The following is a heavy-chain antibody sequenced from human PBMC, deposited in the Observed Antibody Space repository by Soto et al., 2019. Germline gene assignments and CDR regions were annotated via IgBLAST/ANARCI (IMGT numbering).Heavy chain of an antibody. Sequence: QVQLVQSGAEVKKPGSSVKVSCKASGGTFSSYAISWVRQAPGQGLEWMGGIIPIFGTANYAQKFQGRVTITADESTSTAYMELSSLRSEDTAVYYCARGSMVRGVGAKRRKHTFDYWGQGTLVTVSS. D-gene: IGHD3-10*01. V-gene: IGHV1-69*01. CDR3: ARGSMVRGVGAKRRKHTFDY. J-gene: IGHJ4*02. CDR1: GGTFSSYA. CDR2: IIPIFGTA.